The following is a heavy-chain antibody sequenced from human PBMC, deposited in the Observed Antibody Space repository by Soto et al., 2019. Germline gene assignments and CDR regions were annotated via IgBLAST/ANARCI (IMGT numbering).Heavy chain of an antibody. CDR2: IIPIFGTA. Sequence: QVQLVQSGAEVKKPGSSVKVSCKASGGTFSSYAISWVRQAPGQGLEWMGGIIPIFGTANYAQKFQSRVTITADESTGTAYMGLSSLRSEDTAVYYCARTYYYGSGSYYNDAFDIWGQGTMVTVSS. J-gene: IGHJ3*02. CDR1: GGTFSSYA. D-gene: IGHD3-10*01. CDR3: ARTYYYGSGSYYNDAFDI. V-gene: IGHV1-69*19.